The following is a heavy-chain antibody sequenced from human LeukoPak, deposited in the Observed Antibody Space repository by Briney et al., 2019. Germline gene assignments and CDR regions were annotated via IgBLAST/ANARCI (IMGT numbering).Heavy chain of an antibody. Sequence: PGGSLRLSCAASGFTFDDYAMHWVRQAPGKGLEWVSGISWNSGSIGYADSVKGRFTISRDNAKNSLYLQTNSLRAEDTAVYYCARSKPLENWGQGTLVTVSS. D-gene: IGHD1-1*01. J-gene: IGHJ4*02. CDR1: GFTFDDYA. V-gene: IGHV3-9*01. CDR3: ARSKPLEN. CDR2: ISWNSGSI.